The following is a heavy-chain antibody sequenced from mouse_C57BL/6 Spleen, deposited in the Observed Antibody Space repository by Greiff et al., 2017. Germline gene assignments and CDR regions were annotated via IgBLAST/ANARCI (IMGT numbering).Heavy chain of an antibody. Sequence: EVKLVEPGGGLVKPGGSLKLSCAASGFTFSDYGMHWVRQAPEQGLEWVAYISSGSSTIYYADTVKGRFTISRDNAKNTLFLQMTSLRSEDTAMYYCARPIYYDYEDDAMDYWGQGTSVTVSA. D-gene: IGHD2-4*01. CDR1: GFTFSDYG. J-gene: IGHJ4*01. V-gene: IGHV5-17*01. CDR3: ARPIYYDYEDDAMDY. CDR2: ISSGSSTI.